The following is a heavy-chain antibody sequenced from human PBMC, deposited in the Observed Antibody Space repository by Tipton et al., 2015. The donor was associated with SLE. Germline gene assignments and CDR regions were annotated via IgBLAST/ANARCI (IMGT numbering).Heavy chain of an antibody. J-gene: IGHJ5*01. D-gene: IGHD2/OR15-2a*01. Sequence: TLSLTCTVPGGSISSSNYYWGWIRQPPGKGLEWMGSMYYNGSTYFNPSLKSRVTISVDTSKNQFSLKVNSVTAADTAFYYCARADYSGSQNYFFFRRGNWFDPWGRGTLVTVSS. CDR1: GGSISSSNYY. V-gene: IGHV4-39*07. CDR2: MYYNGST. CDR3: ARADYSGSQNYFFFRRGNWFDP.